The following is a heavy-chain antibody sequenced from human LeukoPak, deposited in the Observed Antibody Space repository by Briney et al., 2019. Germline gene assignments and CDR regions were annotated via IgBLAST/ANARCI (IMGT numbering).Heavy chain of an antibody. CDR2: IYHSGST. D-gene: IGHD4-11*01. CDR3: ARTSKSLTDY. CDR1: GYSISSGYY. V-gene: IGHV4-38-2*01. Sequence: PSETLSLTCAVSGYSISSGYYWGWIRQPPGKGLEWIGSIYHSGSTYYNPSLKSRVTISVDTSKNQFPLKLSSVTAADTAVYYCARTSKSLTDYRGQGTLVTVSS. J-gene: IGHJ4*02.